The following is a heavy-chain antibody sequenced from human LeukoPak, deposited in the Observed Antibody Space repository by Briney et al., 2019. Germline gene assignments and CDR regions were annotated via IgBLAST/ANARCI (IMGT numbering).Heavy chain of an antibody. V-gene: IGHV4-31*03. CDR2: IYYRGST. CDR3: ARDTETGTTGGWGFDP. CDR1: GGSISSGGYY. D-gene: IGHD1-1*01. Sequence: SETLSLTCTVSGGSISSGGYYWSWIRQHPGKGLEWIGYIYYRGSTYYDPSLKSRLTISVDTSKNQFSLKLSSVTAADTAVYYCARDTETGTTGGWGFDPWGQGTLVTVSS. J-gene: IGHJ5*02.